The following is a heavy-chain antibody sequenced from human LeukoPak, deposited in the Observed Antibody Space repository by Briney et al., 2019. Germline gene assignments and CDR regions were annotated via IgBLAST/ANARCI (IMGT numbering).Heavy chain of an antibody. D-gene: IGHD3-10*01. Sequence: PAGGSLRLSCAASGFTFVDYAMHWVRQAPGKGLEWVSLISGEGSSTYYADSVNGRFTISRDNSKNSLYLQINNLRTEDTAFYYCARGRFGEFSKSLDFWGQGTLVTVSS. V-gene: IGHV3-43*02. CDR2: ISGEGSST. CDR1: GFTFVDYA. CDR3: ARGRFGEFSKSLDF. J-gene: IGHJ4*02.